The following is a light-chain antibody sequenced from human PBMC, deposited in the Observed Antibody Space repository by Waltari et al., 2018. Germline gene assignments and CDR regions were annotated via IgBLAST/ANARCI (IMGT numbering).Light chain of an antibody. Sequence: EIVLTQSPATLSLSPGARATLSCRPSQSVRSYLAWYQQKPGKDPRLLTYDASNRAIGIPARFSGSGSGTDFTLTISSLEPEVFAVYYCRQRSDWPPTTFSQGTRLEIK. V-gene: IGKV3-11*01. CDR3: RQRSDWPPTT. CDR1: QSVRSY. CDR2: DAS. J-gene: IGKJ5*01.